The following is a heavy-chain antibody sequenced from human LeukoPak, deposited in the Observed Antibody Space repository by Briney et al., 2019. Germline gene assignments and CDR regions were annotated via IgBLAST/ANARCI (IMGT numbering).Heavy chain of an antibody. V-gene: IGHV4-59*01. CDR2: IYYSGST. D-gene: IGHD6-19*01. CDR1: GGSICSYY. Sequence: SETLSLTRTVSGGSICSYYWSWIRQPPGKGLEWIVYIYYSGSTNYNPSLKSRVTISVDTSKNQFSLRVRSATAGDTAVYFCAGECISVAGHYCLDVWVKGTTVTVS. J-gene: IGHJ6*03. CDR3: AGECISVAGHYCLDV.